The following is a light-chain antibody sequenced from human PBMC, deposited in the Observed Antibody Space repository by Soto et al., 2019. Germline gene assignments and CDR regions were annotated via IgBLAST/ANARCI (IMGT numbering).Light chain of an antibody. CDR3: AAWDDSLSGWV. CDR1: SSNIGSNY. V-gene: IGLV1-47*02. J-gene: IGLJ3*02. CDR2: SNN. Sequence: QSVLTQPPSASGTPGQRVTISFSGSSSNIGSNYVYWYQQLPGTAPKLLIYSNNQRPSGVPDRFSGSKSGTSAYLAISGLRSEDEADYYCAAWDDSLSGWVFGGGTKLTVL.